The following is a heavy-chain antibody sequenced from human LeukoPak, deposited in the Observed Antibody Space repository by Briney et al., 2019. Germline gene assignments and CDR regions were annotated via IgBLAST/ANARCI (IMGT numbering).Heavy chain of an antibody. J-gene: IGHJ4*02. Sequence: PGGSLRLSWAASGFTFSNYCMHWVRQIPGKGLVWVSRICPDGTVTNYADSVKGRFTISRDNAKNMVFLQMNSLRADDTAVYYCVRDFRSADYWGQGILVTVSS. CDR2: ICPDGTVT. V-gene: IGHV3-74*01. CDR3: VRDFRSADY. CDR1: GFTFSNYC.